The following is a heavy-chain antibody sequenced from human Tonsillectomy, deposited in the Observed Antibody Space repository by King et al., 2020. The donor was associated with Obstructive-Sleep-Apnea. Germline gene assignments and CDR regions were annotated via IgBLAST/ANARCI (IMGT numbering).Heavy chain of an antibody. J-gene: IGHJ5*02. CDR2: IYTSGST. CDR3: ARGYCSGGSCVSYNWFEP. Sequence: QLQESGPGLVKPSETLSLTCTVSGGSISSYYWSWIRQPAGKGLEWIGRIYTSGSTNYNPSLKSRVTMSVETSKNQFSLKLSSVTAADTAVYYCARGYCSGGSCVSYNWFEPWGQGTLVTVSS. CDR1: GGSISSYY. D-gene: IGHD2-15*01. V-gene: IGHV4-4*07.